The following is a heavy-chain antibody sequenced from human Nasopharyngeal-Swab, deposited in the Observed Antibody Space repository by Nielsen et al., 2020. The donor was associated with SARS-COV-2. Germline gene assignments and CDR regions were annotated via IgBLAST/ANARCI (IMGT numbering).Heavy chain of an antibody. CDR1: GFTFSTA. V-gene: IGHV3-23*01. D-gene: IGHD3-22*01. CDR3: ARGNYYDSSGLDY. Sequence: GESLKISCAASGFTFSTAMSWVRQAPGKGLECVSGIGGSGVKIYYAESVKGRFTISRDNSKNTLYLQMNSLRAEDTAVYYCARGNYYDSSGLDYWGQGTLVTVSS. CDR2: IGGSGVKI. J-gene: IGHJ4*02.